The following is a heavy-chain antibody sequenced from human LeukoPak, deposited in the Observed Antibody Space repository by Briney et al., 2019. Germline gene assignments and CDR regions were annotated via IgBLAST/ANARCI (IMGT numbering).Heavy chain of an antibody. J-gene: IGHJ5*02. CDR3: AAQRGASLHDFWSTRLFDP. CDR1: GFTFHTSA. CDR2: IVLGSGNA. V-gene: IGHV1-58*02. D-gene: IGHD3-3*01. Sequence: ASVKVSCKASGFTFHTSAMQWVRQARGQRLEWIGWIVLGSGNAVYSHKFHDRVIITRDMSTSTVYMELDSLGSEDTAVYYCAAQRGASLHDFWSTRLFDPWGQGTLVTVSS.